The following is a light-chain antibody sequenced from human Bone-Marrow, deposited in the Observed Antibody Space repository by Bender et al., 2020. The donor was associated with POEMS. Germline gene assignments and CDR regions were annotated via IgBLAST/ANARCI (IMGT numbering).Light chain of an antibody. CDR2: AIS. Sequence: QSALTQPASVYGSPGQSITISCTGTSNDIGRYNYASWYQHHPGKAPKLIIYAISDRPSGVSTRFSGSKSGNTASLTISDLRAEDEADYYCSSYTPTSTLVRFGGGTKLTVL. J-gene: IGLJ2*01. CDR1: SNDIGRYNY. CDR3: SSYTPTSTLVR. V-gene: IGLV2-14*01.